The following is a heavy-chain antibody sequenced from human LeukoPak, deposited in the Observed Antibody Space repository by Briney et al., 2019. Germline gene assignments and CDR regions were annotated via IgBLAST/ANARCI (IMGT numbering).Heavy chain of an antibody. Sequence: ASVKVSCKATGYTFISYYIHWMRQAPGQGLEWMGIINPRGGSISYAQKFQGRVTMTRDTSTSTMYMELSRLTSEDTAVYYCARDRSLYYYDTSGYYGLDYWGQGTLVTVSS. CDR1: GYTFISYY. J-gene: IGHJ4*02. D-gene: IGHD3-22*01. V-gene: IGHV1-46*01. CDR2: INPRGGSI. CDR3: ARDRSLYYYDTSGYYGLDY.